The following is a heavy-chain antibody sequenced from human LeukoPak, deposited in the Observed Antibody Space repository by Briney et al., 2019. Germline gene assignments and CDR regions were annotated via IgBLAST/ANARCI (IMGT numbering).Heavy chain of an antibody. V-gene: IGHV1-18*04. CDR2: ISAYNGNT. J-gene: IGHJ4*02. CDR3: ARRGTHYDILTGYYPTYYFDY. Sequence: ASVKVSCKASGYTFTGYYMHWVRQAPGQGLEWMGWISAYNGNTNYAQKLQGRVTMTTDTSTSTAYMELRSLRSDDTAVYYCARRGTHYDILTGYYPTYYFDYWGQGTLVTVSS. CDR1: GYTFTGYY. D-gene: IGHD3-9*01.